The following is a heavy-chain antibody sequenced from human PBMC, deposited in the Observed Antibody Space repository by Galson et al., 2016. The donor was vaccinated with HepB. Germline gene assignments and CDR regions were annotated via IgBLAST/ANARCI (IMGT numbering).Heavy chain of an antibody. CDR3: ATPRDCSSTSCKHFDY. V-gene: IGHV4-39*01. CDR1: GGSISSSSYY. D-gene: IGHD2-2*01. J-gene: IGHJ4*02. Sequence: LSLTCTVSGGSISSSSYYWGWIRQPPGKGLEWIGSINYSGSTYYNPSLQSRVTISVDTSKNQFSLKLSSVTAADTAMYYCATPRDCSSTSCKHFDYWGQGTLVTVSS. CDR2: INYSGST.